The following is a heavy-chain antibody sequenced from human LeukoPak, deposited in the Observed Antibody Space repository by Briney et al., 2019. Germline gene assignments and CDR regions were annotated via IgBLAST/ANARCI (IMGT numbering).Heavy chain of an antibody. D-gene: IGHD6-13*01. CDR2: IYHSGNT. J-gene: IGHJ4*02. V-gene: IGHV4-59*01. Sequence: PSETLSLTCSVPIDSITNYYWSWIRQPPGKGLEWIGFIYHSGNTNKNPSLTTRVTMSVDTSKTQITLRLSSLTAADTAVYYCAREEGIAAAGALEYWGQGILVTVSS. CDR3: AREEGIAAAGALEY. CDR1: IDSITNYY.